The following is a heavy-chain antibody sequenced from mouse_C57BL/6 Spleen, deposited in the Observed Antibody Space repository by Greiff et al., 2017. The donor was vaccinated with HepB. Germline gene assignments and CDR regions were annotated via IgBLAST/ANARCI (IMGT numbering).Heavy chain of an antibody. Sequence: VQRVESGAELARPGASVKLSCKASGYTFTSYGISWVKQRTGQGLEWIGEIYPRSGNTYYNEKFKGKATLTADKSSSTAYMELRSLTSEDSAVYFCARLGYGSSLYAMDYWGQGTSVTVSS. V-gene: IGHV1-81*01. CDR2: IYPRSGNT. J-gene: IGHJ4*01. D-gene: IGHD1-1*01. CDR3: ARLGYGSSLYAMDY. CDR1: GYTFTSYG.